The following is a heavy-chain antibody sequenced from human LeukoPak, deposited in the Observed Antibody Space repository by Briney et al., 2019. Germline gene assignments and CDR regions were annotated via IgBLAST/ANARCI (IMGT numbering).Heavy chain of an antibody. D-gene: IGHD3-10*01. CDR3: ARGITMVRGVIEPYYFDY. Sequence: SQTLSLTCTVSGGSISSGGYYWSWIRQHPGKCLEWIGYIYYSGSTYYNPSLKSRVTISVDTSKNQFSLKLSSVTDADTAVYYCARGITMVRGVIEPYYFDYWGQGTLVTVSS. V-gene: IGHV4-31*03. CDR2: IYYSGST. CDR1: GGSISSGGYY. J-gene: IGHJ4*02.